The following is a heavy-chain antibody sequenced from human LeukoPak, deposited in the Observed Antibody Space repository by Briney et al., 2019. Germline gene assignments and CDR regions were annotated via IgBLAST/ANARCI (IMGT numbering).Heavy chain of an antibody. CDR2: ISWNSGSI. D-gene: IGHD3-9*01. CDR1: GFTFDDYA. CDR3: AKDTLRYFDWPKGGIDY. Sequence: SLRLSCAASGFTFDDYAMHWVRQAPGKGLEWVSGISWNSGSIGYADSVKGRFTISRDNAKNSLYLQMNSLRAEDTALYYCAKDTLRYFDWPKGGIDYWGQGTLVTVSS. V-gene: IGHV3-9*01. J-gene: IGHJ4*02.